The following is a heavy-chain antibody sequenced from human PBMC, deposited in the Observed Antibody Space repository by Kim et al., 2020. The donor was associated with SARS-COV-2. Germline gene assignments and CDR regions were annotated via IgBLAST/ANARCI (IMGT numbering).Heavy chain of an antibody. V-gene: IGHV3-30*01. D-gene: IGHD2-2*01. J-gene: IGHJ4*02. Sequence: VKGPFTISRDNSKNTLYLQMNSLRAEDTAVYYCAREYCSSTSCHESFDYWGQGTLVTVSS. CDR3: AREYCSSTSCHESFDY.